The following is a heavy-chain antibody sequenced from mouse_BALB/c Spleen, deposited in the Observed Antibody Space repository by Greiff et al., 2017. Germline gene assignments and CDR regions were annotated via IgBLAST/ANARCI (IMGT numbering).Heavy chain of an antibody. CDR1: GYAFSSSW. CDR2: IYPGDGDT. J-gene: IGHJ4*01. D-gene: IGHD2-10*02. CDR3: ARSKRYGNYGGAMDY. Sequence: VKVVESGPELVKPGASVKISCKASGYAFSSSWMNWVKQRPGQGLEWIGRIYPGDGDTNYNGKFKGKATLTADKSSSTAYMQLSSLTSVDSAVYFCARSKRYGNYGGAMDYWGQGTSVTVSS. V-gene: IGHV1-82*01.